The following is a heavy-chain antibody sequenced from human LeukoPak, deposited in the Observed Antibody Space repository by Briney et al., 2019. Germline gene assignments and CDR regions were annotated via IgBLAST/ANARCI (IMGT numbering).Heavy chain of an antibody. D-gene: IGHD3-10*01. J-gene: IGHJ4*02. CDR2: IYYSGST. Sequence: SETLSLTCTVSGGSISSHYWSWIRQPPGKGLEWIGYIYYSGSTNYNPSLKSRVTISVDTSKSQFSLKLSSVTAADTAVYYCARLVYYYGSGSYSAVDYWGQGTLVTVPS. CDR3: ARLVYYYGSGSYSAVDY. V-gene: IGHV4-59*08. CDR1: GGSISSHY.